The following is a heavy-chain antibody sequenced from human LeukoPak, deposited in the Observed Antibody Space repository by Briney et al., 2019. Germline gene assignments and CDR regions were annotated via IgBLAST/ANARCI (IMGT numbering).Heavy chain of an antibody. V-gene: IGHV4-4*07. CDR1: GGSISSFS. Sequence: PSETLSLTCTVSGGSISSFSWTWIRQPAGKGLEWIGRIYTTGSTNYNPSLKSRVTMSVDTSKNHFSLKLSSVTAADTAVYYCARGVAAAGTRFDYWGQGTLVTVSS. CDR2: IYTTGST. D-gene: IGHD6-13*01. CDR3: ARGVAAAGTRFDY. J-gene: IGHJ4*02.